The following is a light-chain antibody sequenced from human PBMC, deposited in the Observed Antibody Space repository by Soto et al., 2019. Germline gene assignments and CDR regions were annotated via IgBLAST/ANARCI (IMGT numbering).Light chain of an antibody. Sequence: DIVMSQSPDSLAVSLGERATINCKSIESVLYSSMNKNYLAWYQHKPGQPTKLLTYWASTRESGVPDRFSGSVSGTDFTLTISSLHAEDVAVYYCQQYYNSPQTFGQGTKVEIK. CDR2: WAS. CDR3: QQYYNSPQT. V-gene: IGKV4-1*01. CDR1: ESVLYSSMNKNY. J-gene: IGKJ1*01.